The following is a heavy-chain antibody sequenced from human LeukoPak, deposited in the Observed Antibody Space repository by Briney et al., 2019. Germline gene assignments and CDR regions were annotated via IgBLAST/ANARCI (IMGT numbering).Heavy chain of an antibody. J-gene: IGHJ3*02. CDR1: GYTLTSDG. D-gene: IGHD3-10*01. CDR3: ARNIWFGESADAFDI. Sequence: ASVKVSRKASGYTLTSDGMNWVRQAPGQGLEWMGWINPNSGGTNYAQKFQGRVTMTRDKSIRTAYMELSRLTSDDTAVYYCARNIWFGESADAFDIWGQGTLVTVSS. CDR2: INPNSGGT. V-gene: IGHV1-2*02.